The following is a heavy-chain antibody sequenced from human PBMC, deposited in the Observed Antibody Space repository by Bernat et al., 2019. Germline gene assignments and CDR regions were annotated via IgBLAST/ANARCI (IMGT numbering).Heavy chain of an antibody. V-gene: IGHV4-59*08. Sequence: QVQLQESGPGLVKPSETLSLTCTVSGGSISSYYWSWIRQPPGKGLEWIGYIYYSGSTNYNPSLKSRVTISVDTSKNQFSLKLSSVTAADTAVYYCARRIAAAGPFDYGGQGTLVTVSS. CDR2: IYYSGST. CDR3: ARRIAAAGPFDY. CDR1: GGSISSYY. D-gene: IGHD6-13*01. J-gene: IGHJ4*02.